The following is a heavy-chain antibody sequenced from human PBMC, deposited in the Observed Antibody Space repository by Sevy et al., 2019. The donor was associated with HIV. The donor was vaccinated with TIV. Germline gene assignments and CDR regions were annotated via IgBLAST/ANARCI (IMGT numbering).Heavy chain of an antibody. CDR2: ITPSGDTT. V-gene: IGHV1-46*01. CDR1: GYNFTSYY. D-gene: IGHD3-16*01. Sequence: ASVKVSCKAAGYNFTSYYIHWVRQAPGQGLEWMGIITPSGDTTTYSQKFQGRVTMTSDTSTSTVYMELSSLRYDDTAVYYRTRVRSFGFEYWGQGTLVTVSS. CDR3: TRVRSFGFEY. J-gene: IGHJ4*02.